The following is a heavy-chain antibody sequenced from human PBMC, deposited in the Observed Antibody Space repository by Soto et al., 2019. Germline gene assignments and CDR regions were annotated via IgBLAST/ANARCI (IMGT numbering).Heavy chain of an antibody. D-gene: IGHD1-7*01. J-gene: IGHJ4*02. CDR2: LSYDGSNK. Sequence: QVQLVESGGGVVHPGRSLRLSCAASGFTFSSYAMHWVRQAPGKGLEWVAVLSYDGSNKYYADSVKGRFTISRDNSKNTLYLQMNSLRAEDTAVYYCAREDRWNSPVWGQGTLVTVSS. CDR1: GFTFSSYA. CDR3: AREDRWNSPV. V-gene: IGHV3-30-3*01.